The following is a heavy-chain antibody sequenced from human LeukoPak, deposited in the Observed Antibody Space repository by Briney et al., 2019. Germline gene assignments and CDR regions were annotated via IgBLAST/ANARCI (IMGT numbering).Heavy chain of an antibody. CDR3: ARGGQSKYDSSGYLNYFDY. CDR1: GFTFSSYV. Sequence: GGSLRLSCAASGFTFSSYVMYWVRQAPGKGLEYVSSFSSNGGSTYNANSVKGRFTISRDNSKDTLYLQMGSLRAEDMAVYYCARGGQSKYDSSGYLNYFDYWGQGTLVTVSS. V-gene: IGHV3-64*01. CDR2: FSSNGGST. D-gene: IGHD3-22*01. J-gene: IGHJ4*02.